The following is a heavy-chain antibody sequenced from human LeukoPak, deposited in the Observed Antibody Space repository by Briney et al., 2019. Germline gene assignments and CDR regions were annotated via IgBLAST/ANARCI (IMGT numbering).Heavy chain of an antibody. CDR3: ASYCSSRCSPSGFDF. CDR2: ISSGSGYT. V-gene: IGHV3-23*01. J-gene: IGHJ4*02. CDR1: GFSFSTYA. D-gene: IGHD2-2*01. Sequence: GGSLRLSCAASGFSFSTYAMSWVRQAPGKGLEWVSAISSGSGYTYHADSVKGRFTISTDNTKNTLYLQMSSLRAEDTAVYYCASYCSSRCSPSGFDFWGRGTLVTVSS.